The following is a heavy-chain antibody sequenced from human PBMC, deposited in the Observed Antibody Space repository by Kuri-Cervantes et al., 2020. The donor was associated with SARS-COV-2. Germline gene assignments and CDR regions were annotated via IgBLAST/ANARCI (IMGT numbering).Heavy chain of an antibody. V-gene: IGHV4-39*01. CDR1: GGSFSSYY. D-gene: IGHD3-22*01. CDR3: ARHDDSSGYYAGYYFDY. J-gene: IGHJ4*01. CDR2: IYYSGST. Sequence: SQTLSLTCAVYGGSFSSYYWGWIRQPPGKGLEWIGSIYYSGSTYYNPSLKSRVTISVDTSKNQSSLKLSSVTAADTAVYYCARHDDSSGYYAGYYFDYWGQGTLVTVSS.